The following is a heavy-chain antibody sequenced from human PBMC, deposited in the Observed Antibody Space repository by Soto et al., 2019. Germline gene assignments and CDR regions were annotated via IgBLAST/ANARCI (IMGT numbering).Heavy chain of an antibody. Sequence: GGSLRLSCAASGFTFSSYGMHWVRQAPGKGLEWVAVIWYDGSNKYYADSVKGRFTISRDNSKNTLYLQMNSLRAEDTAVYYCARDPDYYDSSGYYHPLGYFDYWGQGTLVTVSS. D-gene: IGHD3-22*01. CDR1: GFTFSSYG. CDR2: IWYDGSNK. J-gene: IGHJ4*02. CDR3: ARDPDYYDSSGYYHPLGYFDY. V-gene: IGHV3-33*01.